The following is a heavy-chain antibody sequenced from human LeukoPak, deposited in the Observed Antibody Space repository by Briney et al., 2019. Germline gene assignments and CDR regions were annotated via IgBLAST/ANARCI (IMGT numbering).Heavy chain of an antibody. Sequence: SETLSLTCAVSGGSVSSGSYYWSWIRQPPGKGLEWIGYIYYSVSANYNPSLKSRVTISVDTSKNQFSLKLSSVTAADTAVYYCARDPLLYCSSTSCYDTYYYSGMDVWGKGTTVTVSS. CDR3: ARDPLLYCSSTSCYDTYYYSGMDV. V-gene: IGHV4-61*01. D-gene: IGHD2-2*01. J-gene: IGHJ6*04. CDR1: GGSVSSGSYY. CDR2: IYYSVSA.